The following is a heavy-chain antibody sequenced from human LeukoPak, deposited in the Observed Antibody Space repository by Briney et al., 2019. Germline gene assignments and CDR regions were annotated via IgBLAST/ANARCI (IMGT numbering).Heavy chain of an antibody. V-gene: IGHV4-31*03. J-gene: IGHJ3*02. Sequence: SETLSLTCTVSGGSICSGGYYWSWIRQHPGKGLEWIGYIYYSGSTYYNPSLKSRVTISVDTSKNQFSLKLSSVTAADTAVYYCARDTAGLRFDAFDIWGQGTMVTVSS. D-gene: IGHD1-14*01. CDR3: ARDTAGLRFDAFDI. CDR2: IYYSGST. CDR1: GGSICSGGYY.